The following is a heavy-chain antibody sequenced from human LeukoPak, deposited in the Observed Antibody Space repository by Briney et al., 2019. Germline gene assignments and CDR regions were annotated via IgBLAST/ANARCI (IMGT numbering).Heavy chain of an antibody. Sequence: MASETLSLTCTVSGGSISSSSYYWGWIRQPPGKGLEWIGSIYYSGSTYYNPSLKSRVTISVDTSKNQFSLKLSSVTAADTAVYYCARGVGSYDSPLVMFDPWGQGTLVTVSS. CDR3: ARGVGSYDSPLVMFDP. D-gene: IGHD3-16*01. CDR2: IYYSGST. J-gene: IGHJ5*02. CDR1: GGSISSSSYY. V-gene: IGHV4-39*07.